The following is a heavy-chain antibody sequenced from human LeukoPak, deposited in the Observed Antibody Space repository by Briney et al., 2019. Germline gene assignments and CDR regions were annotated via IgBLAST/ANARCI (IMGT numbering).Heavy chain of an antibody. J-gene: IGHJ3*02. D-gene: IGHD4/OR15-4a*01. CDR1: DFSFITYA. V-gene: IGHV3-23*01. Sequence: PGGSLRLSCAASDFSFITYAMSWVRQAPGKGLEWVSTISGGGDATYYADSVKGRFTISRENSKNTLYLQMNSLKIEDTAMYYCATDDYGDIDKGSSYDAFDMWGQGTMVTVSS. CDR3: ATDDYGDIDKGSSYDAFDM. CDR2: ISGGGDAT.